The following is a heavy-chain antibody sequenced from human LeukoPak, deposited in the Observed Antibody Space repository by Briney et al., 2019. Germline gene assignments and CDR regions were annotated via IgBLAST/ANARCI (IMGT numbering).Heavy chain of an antibody. Sequence: SETLSLTCTVSGDSISSYYWSWIRQPPGTGLEWIAYIYYSGSTNYTPSLKSRVTISVDTSKNQFSLKLSSVTAADTAVYYCARGGNSWVNAFDIWGQGTMVTVSS. CDR1: GDSISSYY. V-gene: IGHV4-59*08. J-gene: IGHJ3*02. D-gene: IGHD4-23*01. CDR2: IYYSGST. CDR3: ARGGNSWVNAFDI.